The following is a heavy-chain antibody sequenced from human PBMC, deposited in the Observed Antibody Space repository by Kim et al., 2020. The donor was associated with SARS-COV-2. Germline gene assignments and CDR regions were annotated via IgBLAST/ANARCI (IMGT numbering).Heavy chain of an antibody. CDR1: GYTFTSYG. V-gene: IGHV1-18*01. CDR2: ISAYNGNT. D-gene: IGHD3-3*01. J-gene: IGHJ6*03. Sequence: ASVKVSCKASGYTFTSYGISWVRQASGQGLEWMGWISAYNGNTNYAQKLQGRVTMTTDTSTSTAYMELRSLRSDDTAVYYCARWKIRFLEWPPRANYYYYMDVWGKGTTVTVSS. CDR3: ARWKIRFLEWPPRANYYYYMDV.